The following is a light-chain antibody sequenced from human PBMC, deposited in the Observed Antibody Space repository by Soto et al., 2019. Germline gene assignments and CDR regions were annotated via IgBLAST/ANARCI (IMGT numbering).Light chain of an antibody. CDR1: QSVRSN. CDR2: SAS. CDR3: QQYVDWPRT. Sequence: IVMTQSPATLPVSPGERATLSCRASQSVRSNLAWYQQRPGQAPRLLLYSASTRAAGIPARFSGSGSGTEFTLTISSLQSEDFAVYYCQQYVDWPRTFGQGTKVDIK. V-gene: IGKV3-15*01. J-gene: IGKJ1*01.